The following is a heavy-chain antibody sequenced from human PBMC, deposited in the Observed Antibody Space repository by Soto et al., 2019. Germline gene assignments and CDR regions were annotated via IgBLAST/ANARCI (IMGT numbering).Heavy chain of an antibody. V-gene: IGHV3-21*01. CDR3: AGDAIPVAADMDV. CDR1: GFTFSSYS. D-gene: IGHD2-2*02. J-gene: IGHJ6*02. CDR2: ISSSSSYI. Sequence: PGGSLRLSCAASGFTFSSYSMNWVRQAPGKGLEWVSSISSSSSYIYYADSVKGRFTISRDNAKNSLYLQMNSLRAEDPAVSYCAGDAIPVAADMDVRGQGTTVTVSS.